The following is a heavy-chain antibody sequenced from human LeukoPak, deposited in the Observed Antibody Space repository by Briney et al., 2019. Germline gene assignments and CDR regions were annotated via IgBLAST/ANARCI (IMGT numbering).Heavy chain of an antibody. CDR3: ALDSSSTVDY. Sequence: GASVKVSCKASGGTLSSYAISWVRQAPGQGLEWMGRIIPIFGTANYAQKFQGRVTITTDESTSTAYMELSSLRSEDTAVYYCALDSSSTVDYWGQGTLVTVSS. V-gene: IGHV1-69*05. D-gene: IGHD6-6*01. J-gene: IGHJ4*02. CDR1: GGTLSSYA. CDR2: IIPIFGTA.